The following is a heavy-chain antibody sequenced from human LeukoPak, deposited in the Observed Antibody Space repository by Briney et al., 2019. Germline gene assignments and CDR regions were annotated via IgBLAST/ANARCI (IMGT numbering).Heavy chain of an antibody. D-gene: IGHD6-6*01. J-gene: IGHJ4*02. Sequence: GESLKISCKGSGYSFNNYWIGWVRQMPGKGLEWMGIIYPGDSGTRYSPSFQGQVTISADKSIRTAYLQWSSLKASDTAMYYCAWSRIAARPYFDYWGQGTLVTVSS. CDR2: IYPGDSGT. CDR3: AWSRIAARPYFDY. CDR1: GYSFNNYW. V-gene: IGHV5-51*01.